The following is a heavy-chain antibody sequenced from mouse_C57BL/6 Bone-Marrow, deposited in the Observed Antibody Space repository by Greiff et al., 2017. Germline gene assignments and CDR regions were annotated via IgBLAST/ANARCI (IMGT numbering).Heavy chain of an antibody. D-gene: IGHD1-1*02. V-gene: IGHV7-3*01. CDR3: ARSGGSYPAWFAY. CDR2: IRNKANGYTT. Sequence: EVQLVESGGGLVQPGGSLSLSCAASGFTFTDYYMSWVRQPPGKALEWLGFIRNKANGYTTEYSASVKGRFTISRDNSQSILYLQMNALRAEDSATYYCARSGGSYPAWFAYWGQGTLVTVSA. J-gene: IGHJ3*01. CDR1: GFTFTDYY.